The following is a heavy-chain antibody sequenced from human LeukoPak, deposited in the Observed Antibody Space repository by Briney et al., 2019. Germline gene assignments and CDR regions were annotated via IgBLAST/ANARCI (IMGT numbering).Heavy chain of an antibody. V-gene: IGHV1-46*01. J-gene: IGHJ6*03. D-gene: IGHD3-10*01. CDR1: GYTFTSYY. CDR2: INPSGGSK. Sequence: ASVKVSCKASGYTFTSYYMHWVRQAPGQGLEWMGIINPSGGSKSYAQKFQGRVTMTRDTSTSTVYMELSSLRSEDTAVYYCARAPTADYYGSGSYYPYYYYYYMDVWGKGTTVTISS. CDR3: ARAPTADYYGSGSYYPYYYYYYMDV.